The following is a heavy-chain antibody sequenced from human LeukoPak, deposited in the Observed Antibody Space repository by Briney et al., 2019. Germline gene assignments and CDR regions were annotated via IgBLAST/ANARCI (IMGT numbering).Heavy chain of an antibody. D-gene: IGHD1-7*01. CDR1: GFTFSSYG. CDR3: AKDHWNYQAPFDY. Sequence: GGSLRLSCAASGFTFSSYGMHWVRQAPGKGLEWVAFIRYDGSNIYYADSVKGRFTISRDNSKSTLYLQMNSLRAEDTALYYCAKDHWNYQAPFDYWGQGTLVTVSS. V-gene: IGHV3-30*02. J-gene: IGHJ4*02. CDR2: IRYDGSNI.